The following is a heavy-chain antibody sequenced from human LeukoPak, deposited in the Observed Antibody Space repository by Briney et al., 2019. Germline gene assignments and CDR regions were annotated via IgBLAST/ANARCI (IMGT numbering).Heavy chain of an antibody. Sequence: PGGSLRLSCEASGFTFSTYWMAWVRQAPGKGLEWVASIKRDGSEKYYLDSVKGRFTISRDNTKDLLCLEMKSLGVEDTAIYYCARAWGDFDFWGQGTLVSVSS. CDR2: IKRDGSEK. D-gene: IGHD7-27*01. CDR3: ARAWGDFDF. V-gene: IGHV3-7*04. J-gene: IGHJ4*02. CDR1: GFTFSTYW.